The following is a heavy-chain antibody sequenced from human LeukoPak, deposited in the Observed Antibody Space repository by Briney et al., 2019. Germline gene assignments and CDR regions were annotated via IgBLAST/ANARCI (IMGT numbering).Heavy chain of an antibody. J-gene: IGHJ6*02. CDR2: ISSSSSYM. CDR3: TRGHGGMDV. Sequence: GGSLRLSCAASEFTFSIYNMNWVRQAPGRGLEWVSSISSSSSYMYYADSVEGRFTISRDNSENRLYLQINSLRAEDTAVYYCTRGHGGMDVWGQGTTVTVSS. V-gene: IGHV3-21*01. CDR1: EFTFSIYN.